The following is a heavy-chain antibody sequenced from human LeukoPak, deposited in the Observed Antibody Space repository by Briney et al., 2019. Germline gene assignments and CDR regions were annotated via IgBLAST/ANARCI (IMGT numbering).Heavy chain of an antibody. CDR2: INWNGGST. CDR1: GFIFDDYG. D-gene: IGHD3-3*02. Sequence: GGSLRLSCAASGFIFDDYGMSWVRQAPGKGLEWVSGINWNGGSTGYADSVKGRFTISRDNAKNSLYLQMNSLRAEDTALYYCATSFPQNSFMDVWGKGTTVTVSS. J-gene: IGHJ6*03. V-gene: IGHV3-20*04. CDR3: ATSFPQNSFMDV.